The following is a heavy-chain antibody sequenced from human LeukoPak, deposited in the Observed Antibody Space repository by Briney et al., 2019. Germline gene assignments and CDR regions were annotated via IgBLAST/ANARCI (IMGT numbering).Heavy chain of an antibody. CDR1: GFTFSDYW. J-gene: IGHJ4*02. V-gene: IGHV3-7*01. D-gene: IGHD3-22*01. CDR3: AREGESSGYYSDY. Sequence: PGGSLRLSCAASGFTFSDYWMSWVRQAPGKGLEWVANMKHDGSEKYYVDSVKGRFTISRDNAKNSLFLQMNSPRAEDTALYYCAREGESSGYYSDYWGQGTLVTVSS. CDR2: MKHDGSEK.